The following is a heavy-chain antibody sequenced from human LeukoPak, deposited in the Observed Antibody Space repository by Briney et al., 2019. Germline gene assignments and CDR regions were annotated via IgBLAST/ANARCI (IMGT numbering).Heavy chain of an antibody. D-gene: IGHD6-19*01. CDR3: VCGWYYFDY. V-gene: IGHV4-38-2*02. J-gene: IGHJ4*02. CDR1: GYSISSGYY. CDR2: IYHSGST. Sequence: SETLSLTCTVSGYSISSGYYWGWIRQPPGKGLEWIGSIYHSGSTYYNPSLKSRVTISVDTSKNQFSLKLSSVTAADTAVYYCVCGWYYFDYWGQGTLVTVSS.